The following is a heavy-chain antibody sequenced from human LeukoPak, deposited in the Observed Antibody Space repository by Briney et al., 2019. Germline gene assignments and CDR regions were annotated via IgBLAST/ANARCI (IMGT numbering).Heavy chain of an antibody. J-gene: IGHJ4*02. CDR3: AREGSDSSGYYYLHY. V-gene: IGHV4-59*01. CDR1: GGSISSYY. CDR2: IYHSGST. D-gene: IGHD3-22*01. Sequence: SETLSLTCIVSGGSISSYYWSWIRQPPGKGLEWIGYIYHSGSTNYNPSLKSRVTISVDTSKNQISLKLSSVTAADTAVYYCAREGSDSSGYYYLHYWGQGTLVTVSS.